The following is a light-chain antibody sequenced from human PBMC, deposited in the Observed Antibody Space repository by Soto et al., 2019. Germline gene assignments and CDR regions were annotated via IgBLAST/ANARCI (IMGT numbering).Light chain of an antibody. CDR3: QEYDNWPLWT. CDR2: GAS. Sequence: EIELTQSPGILSLSPGERATLSCRASQSVSSRYLAWYQQKPGQAPRLLIYGASSRATGIPDRFSGSGSGTEFTLTINSLQSEDFALYYCQEYDNWPLWTFGQGTKVDIK. CDR1: QSVSSRY. V-gene: IGKV3-20*01. J-gene: IGKJ1*01.